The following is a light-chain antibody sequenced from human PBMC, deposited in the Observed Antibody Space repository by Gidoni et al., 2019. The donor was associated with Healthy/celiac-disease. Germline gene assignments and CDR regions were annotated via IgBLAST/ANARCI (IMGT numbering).Light chain of an antibody. J-gene: IGKJ4*01. CDR3: QQRSNWPPLT. CDR2: DAS. Sequence: EIVLTQSPATLSLSPGERATLSCRASQSVSSYLAWYQQKPGQAPRLLTYDASNRATGIPARFSGSGSGTDFTLTISSLEPEDFAVYYCQQRSNWPPLTFGGGTKVEIK. CDR1: QSVSSY. V-gene: IGKV3-11*01.